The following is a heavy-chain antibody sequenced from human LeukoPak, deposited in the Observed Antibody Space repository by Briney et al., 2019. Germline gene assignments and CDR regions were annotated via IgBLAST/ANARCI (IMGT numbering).Heavy chain of an antibody. CDR1: GYTFTSYD. CDR2: MNPNRGNT. V-gene: IGHV1-8*01. Sequence: PSVKVSCKVSGYTFTSYDTNWVRQATGQGREWKGWMNPNRGNTGYAQQFQGRLTMKRNTSISTAYRELSTQRSHHPAVYYCARIGSRIAARPYWFDPWGRGTLITVSS. CDR3: ARIGSRIAARPYWFDP. D-gene: IGHD6-6*01. J-gene: IGHJ5*02.